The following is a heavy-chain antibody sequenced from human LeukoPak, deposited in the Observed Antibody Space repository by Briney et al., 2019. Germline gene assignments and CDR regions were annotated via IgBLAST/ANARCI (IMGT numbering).Heavy chain of an antibody. CDR2: ISYDGSNK. D-gene: IGHD6-19*01. Sequence: TGGSLRLSCAASGFTFSSYGMHWVRQAPGKGLEWVAVISYDGSNKYYADSVKGRFTISRDNSKNTLYLQMNSLRAEDTAVYYCAKDRIAVAGPFDYWGQGTLVTVSS. V-gene: IGHV3-30*18. CDR1: GFTFSSYG. J-gene: IGHJ4*02. CDR3: AKDRIAVAGPFDY.